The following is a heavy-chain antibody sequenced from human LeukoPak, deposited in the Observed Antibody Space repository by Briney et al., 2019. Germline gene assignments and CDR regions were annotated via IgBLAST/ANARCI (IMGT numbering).Heavy chain of an antibody. Sequence: GSLRLSCAASGFPFSDYYMTWIRHPPGKGLEWIGSIYYSGSTYYNPSLKSRVTISVDTSKNQFSLKLSSVTAADTAVYYCARLGGGAAEGSGYWGQGTLVTVSS. V-gene: IGHV4-39*01. CDR3: ARLGGGAAEGSGY. J-gene: IGHJ4*02. CDR2: IYYSGST. D-gene: IGHD3-16*01. CDR1: GFPFSDYY.